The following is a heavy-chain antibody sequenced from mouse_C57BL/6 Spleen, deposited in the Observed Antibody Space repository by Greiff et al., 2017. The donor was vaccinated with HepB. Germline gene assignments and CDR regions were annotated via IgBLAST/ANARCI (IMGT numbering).Heavy chain of an antibody. CDR3: ARDSKGAMDY. D-gene: IGHD2-5*01. V-gene: IGHV1-4*01. Sequence: VQLQQSVAELARPGASVKMSCKASGYTFTSYTMHWVKQRPGQGLEWIGYINPSSGYTKYNQKFKDKATLTADKSSSTAYMQLSSLKSEDSAVYYCARDSKGAMDYWGQGTSVTVSS. CDR2: INPSSGYT. CDR1: GYTFTSYT. J-gene: IGHJ4*01.